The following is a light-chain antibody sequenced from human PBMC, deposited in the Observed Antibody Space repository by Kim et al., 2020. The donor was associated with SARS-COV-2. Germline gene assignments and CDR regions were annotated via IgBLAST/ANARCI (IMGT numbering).Light chain of an antibody. CDR3: QQSYSTPLT. CDR2: AAS. CDR1: QSISNY. V-gene: IGKV1-39*01. Sequence: ASVGDRVTITCWASQSISNYLNWYQQKPGKAPKLLIYAASSLQSGVPSRFSGSGSGTDFTLTISSLQPEDFATYYCQQSYSTPLTFGGGTKVDIK. J-gene: IGKJ4*01.